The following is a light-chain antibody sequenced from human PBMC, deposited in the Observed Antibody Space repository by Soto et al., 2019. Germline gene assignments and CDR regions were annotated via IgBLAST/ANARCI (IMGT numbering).Light chain of an antibody. V-gene: IGLV2-14*01. CDR3: SSYTSSTTLV. Sequence: QSALTQPASVSGSPGQSITISCTGTSSDVGGYKYVSWYQQHPGQAPKLMIYEVSNRPSGVSNRFSGSKSGNTASLTISGLQAEDEADYYCSSYTSSTTLVFGTGTQLTVL. J-gene: IGLJ1*01. CDR1: SSDVGGYKY. CDR2: EVS.